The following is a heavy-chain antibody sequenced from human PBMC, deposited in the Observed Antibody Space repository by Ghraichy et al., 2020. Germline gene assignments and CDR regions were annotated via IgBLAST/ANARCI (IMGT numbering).Heavy chain of an antibody. CDR1: DYTFTSYG. Sequence: ASVKVSCKASDYTFTSYGISWVRQAPGQGLEWMGWISADNGNTNYAQKLQGRVTMTTDTSTSTAYMELRSLISDDTAVYYCARRPSNSWSNWFDPWGQGTLVTVSS. J-gene: IGHJ5*02. V-gene: IGHV1-18*01. CDR2: ISADNGNT. CDR3: ARRPSNSWSNWFDP. D-gene: IGHD6-13*01.